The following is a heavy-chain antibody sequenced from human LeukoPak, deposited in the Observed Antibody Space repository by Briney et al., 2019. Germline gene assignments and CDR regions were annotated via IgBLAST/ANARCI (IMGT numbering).Heavy chain of an antibody. CDR3: ARDRGGSYQLWNFDY. D-gene: IGHD1-26*01. V-gene: IGHV3-48*02. J-gene: IGHJ4*02. CDR1: GFTFSSYS. Sequence: PGGSLRLSCAASGFTFSSYSVNWVRQAPGKGLEWVSYISSSSSTIYYADSVKGRFTISRDNAKNSLYLQMNSLRDEDTAVYYCARDRGGSYQLWNFDYWGQGTLVTVSS. CDR2: ISSSSSTI.